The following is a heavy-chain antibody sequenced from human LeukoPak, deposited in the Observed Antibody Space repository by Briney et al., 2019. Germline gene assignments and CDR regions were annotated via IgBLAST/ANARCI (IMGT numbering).Heavy chain of an antibody. CDR2: ISGDGGST. CDR1: GFTSSSYW. V-gene: IGHV3-43*02. Sequence: PGGSLRLSCAASGFTSSSYWMSWVRQAPGKGLEWVSLISGDGGSTYYADSVKGRFTISRDNSKYSLYLQMNSLRGEDTALYYCAKDKAVVAPYYFDYWGQGTLVTVSS. CDR3: AKDKAVVAPYYFDY. D-gene: IGHD2-15*01. J-gene: IGHJ4*02.